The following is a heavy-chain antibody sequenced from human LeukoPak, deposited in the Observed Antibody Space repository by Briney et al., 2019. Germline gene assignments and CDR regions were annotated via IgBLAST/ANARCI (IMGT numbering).Heavy chain of an antibody. Sequence: GGSLRLSCTASGISIGDYAMSWFRQAPGKGLEWVSLIRSKAYGGTTEYAASVEGRFTISRDDSKSIPYLQMNSLKTEDTAVYYCTKSRFYDYVWGGSWGQGTLVTVSS. V-gene: IGHV3-49*03. J-gene: IGHJ5*02. CDR2: IRSKAYGGTT. D-gene: IGHD3-16*01. CDR1: GISIGDYA. CDR3: TKSRFYDYVWGGS.